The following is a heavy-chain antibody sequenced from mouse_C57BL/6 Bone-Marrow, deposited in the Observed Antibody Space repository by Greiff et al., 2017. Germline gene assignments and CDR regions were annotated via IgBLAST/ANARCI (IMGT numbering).Heavy chain of an antibody. CDR1: GYTFTSYW. V-gene: IGHV1-50*01. Sequence: QVQLPGAELVKPGASVKLSCKASGYTFTSYWMQWVKQRPGQGLEWIGEIDPSDSYTNYNQKFKGKATLTVDTSSSTAYMQLSSLTSEDSAVYYCARSDSYYFDYWGQGTTLTVSS. CDR2: IDPSDSYT. CDR3: ARSDSYYFDY. J-gene: IGHJ2*01.